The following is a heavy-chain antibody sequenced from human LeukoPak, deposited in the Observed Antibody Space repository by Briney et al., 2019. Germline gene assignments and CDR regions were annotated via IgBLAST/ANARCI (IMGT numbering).Heavy chain of an antibody. CDR1: GFTFSSYS. CDR2: ISESSNYI. D-gene: IGHD4-17*01. CDR3: ARDRVVYGDSPNFDY. J-gene: IGHJ4*02. Sequence: GGSLRLSCAASGFTFSSYSMDWVRQAPGKGLEWVSPISESSNYIYYADSVKGRFTISRDNAKNSLYLQMNSLRAEDTAVYYCARDRVVYGDSPNFDYWGQGTLVTVSS. V-gene: IGHV3-21*01.